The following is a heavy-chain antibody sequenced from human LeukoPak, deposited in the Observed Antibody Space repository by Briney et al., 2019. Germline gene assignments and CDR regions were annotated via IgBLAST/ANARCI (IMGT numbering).Heavy chain of an antibody. J-gene: IGHJ3*02. Sequence: PGGSLRLSCAASGFSFRFYAMTWVRQAPGKGLEWVSSVSGGGDNTYYADSVKGRFSISRDNSKNTLYLQMNRLRAEDTAVYYCARGDYVWGTYPGAFDIWGQGTKVTVSS. CDR2: VSGGGDNT. CDR1: GFSFRFYA. CDR3: ARGDYVWGTYPGAFDI. V-gene: IGHV3-23*01. D-gene: IGHD3-16*02.